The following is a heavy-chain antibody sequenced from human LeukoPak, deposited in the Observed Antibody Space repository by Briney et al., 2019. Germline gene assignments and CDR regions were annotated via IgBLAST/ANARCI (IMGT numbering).Heavy chain of an antibody. Sequence: KTGGSLRLSCAASGFTFSSYSMNWVRQAPGKGLEWVSSISSSSSYIYYADSVKGRFTISRDNAKNSLYLQMNSLRAEDTAVYYCARGLAYDFWSGYYSNDSSGYWLFDYWGQGTLVTVSS. CDR3: ARGLAYDFWSGYYSNDSSGYWLFDY. CDR2: ISSSSSYI. V-gene: IGHV3-21*01. D-gene: IGHD3-3*01. CDR1: GFTFSSYS. J-gene: IGHJ4*02.